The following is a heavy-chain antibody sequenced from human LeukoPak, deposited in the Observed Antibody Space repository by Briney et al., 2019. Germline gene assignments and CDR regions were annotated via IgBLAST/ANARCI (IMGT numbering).Heavy chain of an antibody. V-gene: IGHV3-30*04. CDR1: GFTFRNYA. D-gene: IGHD3-3*01. CDR3: AREDYGVVYFDY. CDR2: ISYDGSNK. J-gene: IGHJ4*02. Sequence: GRSLRLSYAASGFTFRNYAMHWVRQAPGKGLEWVAVISYDGSNKYYADSVKGRFTISRDNSKKMLYLQMNSLRAEDTAVYYCAREDYGVVYFDYWGQGTLVTVSS.